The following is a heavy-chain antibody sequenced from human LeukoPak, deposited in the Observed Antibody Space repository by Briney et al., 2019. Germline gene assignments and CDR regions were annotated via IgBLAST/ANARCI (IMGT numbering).Heavy chain of an antibody. CDR2: IYYSGST. Sequence: SETLSLTCTVSGGSISSYYWSWIRQPPGKGLEWIGYIYYSGSTNYNPSLKSRVTISVDTSKNQFSLKLSSVTAADTAVYYCAGHVEMAAIVGLYYSDYWGQGTLVTVSS. D-gene: IGHD5-24*01. V-gene: IGHV4-59*01. CDR3: AGHVEMAAIVGLYYSDY. CDR1: GGSISSYY. J-gene: IGHJ4*02.